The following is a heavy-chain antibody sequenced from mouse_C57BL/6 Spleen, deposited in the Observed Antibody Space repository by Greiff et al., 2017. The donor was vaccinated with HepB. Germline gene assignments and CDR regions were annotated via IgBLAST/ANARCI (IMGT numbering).Heavy chain of an antibody. CDR1: GFTFSDYY. Sequence: EVKLMESEGGLVQPGSSMKLSCTASGFTFSDYYMAWVRQVPEKGLEWVANINYDGSSTYYLDSLKSRFIISRDNAKNILYLQMSSLKSEDTATYYCARGKAYYSNHYAMDYWGQGTSVTVSS. J-gene: IGHJ4*01. CDR3: ARGKAYYSNHYAMDY. D-gene: IGHD2-5*01. CDR2: INYDGSST. V-gene: IGHV5-16*01.